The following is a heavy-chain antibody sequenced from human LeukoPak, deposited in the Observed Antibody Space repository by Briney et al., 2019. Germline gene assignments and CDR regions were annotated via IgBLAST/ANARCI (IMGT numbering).Heavy chain of an antibody. CDR2: INHSGST. CDR1: GGSFSGYY. D-gene: IGHD6-6*01. CDR3: ARDLGIAARPGWFDP. Sequence: SETLSLTCAVYGGSFSGYYWSWIRQPPGKGLEWIGEINHSGSTNYNPSLKSRVTISVDTSKNQFSLKLSSVTAADTAVYYCARDLGIAARPGWFDPWGQGTLVTVSS. V-gene: IGHV4-34*01. J-gene: IGHJ5*02.